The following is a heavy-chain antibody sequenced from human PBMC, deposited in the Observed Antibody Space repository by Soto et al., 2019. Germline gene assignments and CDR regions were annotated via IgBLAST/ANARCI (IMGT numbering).Heavy chain of an antibody. Sequence: ASVKVSCKASGYTFTSYGISWVRQAPGQGLEWMGWISAYNGNTNYAQKLQGRVTMTTDTSTSTAYMELRILRSDDTAVYYCARSGYDILTGPYYFDYWGQGTLVTVSS. CDR2: ISAYNGNT. D-gene: IGHD3-9*01. CDR1: GYTFTSYG. CDR3: ARSGYDILTGPYYFDY. J-gene: IGHJ4*02. V-gene: IGHV1-18*01.